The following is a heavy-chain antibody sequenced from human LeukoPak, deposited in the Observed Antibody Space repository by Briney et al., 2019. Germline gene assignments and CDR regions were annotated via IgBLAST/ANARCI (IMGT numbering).Heavy chain of an antibody. V-gene: IGHV4-39*01. CDR3: ARRAVADSNYFDY. J-gene: IGHJ4*02. CDR2: IYYSGST. D-gene: IGHD6-19*01. Sequence: IGSIYYSGSTYYNPSLTSRVTISVDTSKTQFSLKLSSVTAADTAVYYCARRAVADSNYFDYWGQGTLVTVSS.